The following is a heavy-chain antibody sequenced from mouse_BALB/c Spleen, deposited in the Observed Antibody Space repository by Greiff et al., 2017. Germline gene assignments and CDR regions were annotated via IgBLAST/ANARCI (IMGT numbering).Heavy chain of an antibody. CDR2: IRNKANGYTT. CDR1: GFTFTDYY. V-gene: IGHV7-3*02. J-gene: IGHJ2*01. CDR3: ARDSLRDY. Sequence: EVHLVESGGGLVQPGGSLRLSCATSGFTFTDYYMSWVRQPPGKALEWLGFIRNKANGYTTEYSASVKGRFTISRDNSQSILYLQMNTLRAEDSATYCCARDSLRDYWGQGTTLTVSS.